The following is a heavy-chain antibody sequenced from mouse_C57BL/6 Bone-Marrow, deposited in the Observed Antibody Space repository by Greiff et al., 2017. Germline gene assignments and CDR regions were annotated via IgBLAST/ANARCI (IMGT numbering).Heavy chain of an antibody. CDR1: GFNIKDDY. Sequence: EVHLVESGAELVRPGASVKLSCTASGFNIKDDYMHWVKQRPEQGLEWIGWIDPENGDTEYASKFQGKATITADTSSNTAYLQLSSLTSEDTAVYYCTVYYSNSHFDYWGQGTTLTVSS. D-gene: IGHD2-5*01. V-gene: IGHV14-4*01. CDR2: IDPENGDT. CDR3: TVYYSNSHFDY. J-gene: IGHJ2*01.